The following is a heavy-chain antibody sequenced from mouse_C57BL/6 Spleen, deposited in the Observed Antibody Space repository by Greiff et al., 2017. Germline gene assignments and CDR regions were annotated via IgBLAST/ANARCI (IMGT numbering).Heavy chain of an antibody. V-gene: IGHV1-15*01. J-gene: IGHJ4*01. Sequence: VQLQQSGAELVRPGASVTLSCKASGYTFTDYEMHWVKQTPVHGLEWIGAIDPETGGTAYNQKFKGKAILTADKSSSTAYMELRSLTSEDSAVYYCTRYGHYYGSSLEYWGQGTSVTVSS. CDR1: GYTFTDYE. CDR3: TRYGHYYGSSLEY. D-gene: IGHD1-1*01. CDR2: IDPETGGT.